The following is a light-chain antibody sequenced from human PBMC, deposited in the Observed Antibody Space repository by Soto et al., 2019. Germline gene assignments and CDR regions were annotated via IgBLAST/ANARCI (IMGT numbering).Light chain of an antibody. Sequence: DIQMTQSPSSLSASVGDRVTITCRASQGISDSLAWYQQKPGKVPRLLIYAASTLQSGVPSRFSGSGSGTDFSLTISGLQHEDVANYYCQHYNSAPFTFGPGAKVAIE. V-gene: IGKV1-27*01. J-gene: IGKJ3*01. CDR2: AAS. CDR1: QGISDS. CDR3: QHYNSAPFT.